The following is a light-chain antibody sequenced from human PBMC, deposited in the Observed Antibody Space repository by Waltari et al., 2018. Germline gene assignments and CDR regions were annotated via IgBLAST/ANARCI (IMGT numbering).Light chain of an antibody. Sequence: DIVMTQSPDSLAVSLGERATINCKSSQRVFYSSNNQNYLAWYQHKPGQPPKVLISWASSRESGVPDRFSGSGSGTDFTLTINSLQAEDVAVYFCHQYFTTPYTFGQGTKLEIK. V-gene: IGKV4-1*01. J-gene: IGKJ2*01. CDR1: QRVFYSSNNQNY. CDR3: HQYFTTPYT. CDR2: WAS.